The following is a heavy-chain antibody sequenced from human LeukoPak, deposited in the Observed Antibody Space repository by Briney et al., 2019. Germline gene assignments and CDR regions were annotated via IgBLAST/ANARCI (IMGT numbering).Heavy chain of an antibody. D-gene: IGHD3-22*01. V-gene: IGHV3-23*01. CDR1: GFTFSSYA. CDR2: ISGSGGST. J-gene: IGHJ4*02. CDR3: AKAPDSSGYYYFDY. Sequence: GFLRLSCAASGFTFSSYAMTWVRQAPGKGLEWVSAISGSGGSTYYADSVKGRLTISRDNSKNTLYLQMNSLRAEDTAVYYCAKAPDSSGYYYFDYWGQGTLVTVSS.